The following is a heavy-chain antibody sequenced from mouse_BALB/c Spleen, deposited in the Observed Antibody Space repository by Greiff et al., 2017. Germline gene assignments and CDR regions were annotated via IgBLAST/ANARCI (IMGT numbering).Heavy chain of an antibody. V-gene: IGHV1S137*01. J-gene: IGHJ3*01. Sequence: QVQLQQSGAELVRPGVSVKISCKGSGYTFTDYAMHWVKQSHAKSLEWIGVISTYYGDASYNQKFKSKATLTVDTSSSTAYMQLSSLTSEDSAVYYCTKNYGSSSAWFAYWGQGTLVTVSA. CDR3: TKNYGSSSAWFAY. CDR2: ISTYYGDA. CDR1: GYTFTDYA. D-gene: IGHD1-1*01.